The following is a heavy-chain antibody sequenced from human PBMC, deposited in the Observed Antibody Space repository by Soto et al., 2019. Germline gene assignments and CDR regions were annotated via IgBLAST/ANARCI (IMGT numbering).Heavy chain of an antibody. J-gene: IGHJ6*03. CDR1: GGSISSYY. V-gene: IGHV4-59*01. Sequence: SETLSLTCTVSGGSISSYYWSWIRQPPGKGLEWIGYIYYSGSTNYNPSLKSRVTISVDTSKNQFSLKLSSVTAADTAVYYCARVADTYYDFWSGYLPSWDYYMDVWGKGTTVTVSS. CDR2: IYYSGST. CDR3: ARVADTYYDFWSGYLPSWDYYMDV. D-gene: IGHD3-3*01.